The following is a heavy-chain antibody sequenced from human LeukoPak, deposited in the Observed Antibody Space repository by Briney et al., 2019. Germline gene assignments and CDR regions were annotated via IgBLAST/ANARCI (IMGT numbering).Heavy chain of an antibody. CDR3: ARWIMITFGGVHNWFDP. Sequence: PSETLSLTCAVYGGSFSGYYGSWIRQPPGKGLDWIGEINHSGSTNYNPSLKSRVTISVDTSKNQFSLKLSSVTAADTAVYYCARWIMITFGGVHNWFDPWGQGTLVTVSS. J-gene: IGHJ5*02. CDR2: INHSGST. CDR1: GGSFSGYY. V-gene: IGHV4-34*01. D-gene: IGHD3-16*01.